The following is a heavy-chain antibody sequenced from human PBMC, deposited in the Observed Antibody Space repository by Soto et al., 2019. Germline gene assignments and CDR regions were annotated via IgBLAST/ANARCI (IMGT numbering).Heavy chain of an antibody. Sequence: QVQLQESGPGLVKPSQTLSLTCTVSGGSISDGAYYWSWIRQPPGKGLEWIGHIYDSGNTYNNPSLKSRLTISVDTYKNNFSLNLSSVTAADTAVYCCASGLSGDKVDQWGQGTLVTVSS. V-gene: IGHV4-30-4*01. CDR3: ASGLSGDKVDQ. D-gene: IGHD2-21*01. J-gene: IGHJ4*02. CDR2: IYDSGNT. CDR1: GGSISDGAYY.